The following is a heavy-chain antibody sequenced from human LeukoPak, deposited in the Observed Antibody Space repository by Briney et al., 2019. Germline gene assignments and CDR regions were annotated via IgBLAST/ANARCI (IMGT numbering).Heavy chain of an antibody. D-gene: IGHD2-8*01. CDR3: ATPGSVLIFAGFDY. V-gene: IGHV4-39*01. CDR2: IYYSGST. J-gene: IGHJ4*02. Sequence: SETLSLTCTVSGGPISSSSYYWGWIRQPPGQGLKWIGSIYYSGSTYYNPSLKSRVTISVATSKNQFSLKLSSVTAADTAVYYCATPGSVLIFAGFDYWGQGTLVTVSS. CDR1: GGPISSSSYY.